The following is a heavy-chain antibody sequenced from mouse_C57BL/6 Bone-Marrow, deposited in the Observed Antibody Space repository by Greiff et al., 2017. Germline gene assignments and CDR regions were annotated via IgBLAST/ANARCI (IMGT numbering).Heavy chain of an antibody. Sequence: EVMLVESGGGLVKPGGSLKLSCAASGFTFSDYGMHWVRQAPEKGLEWVAYISSGSSTIYYADTVKGRFTISRDNAKNTLFLQMTRLRSEDRAMYYCARNYYGSSRDYWGQGTTLTVSS. CDR3: ARNYYGSSRDY. V-gene: IGHV5-17*01. CDR2: ISSGSSTI. J-gene: IGHJ2*01. CDR1: GFTFSDYG. D-gene: IGHD1-1*01.